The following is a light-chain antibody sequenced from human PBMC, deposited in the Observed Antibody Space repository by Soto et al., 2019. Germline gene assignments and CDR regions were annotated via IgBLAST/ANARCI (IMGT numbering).Light chain of an antibody. V-gene: IGKV3-20*01. Sequence: EIVFTQSPGTLSLSPGERATLSCRASQSISSSYLAWYQQKPGQAPRLLIYVASSRATGIPDRFSGSGSGTDFTLTISRLEPEDFAVYYCQQYGSSPGTFGGGTKVDIK. J-gene: IGKJ4*01. CDR2: VAS. CDR3: QQYGSSPGT. CDR1: QSISSSY.